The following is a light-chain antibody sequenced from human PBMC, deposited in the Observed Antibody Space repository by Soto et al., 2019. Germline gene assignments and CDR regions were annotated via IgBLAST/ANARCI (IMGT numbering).Light chain of an antibody. CDR1: QSVSSY. J-gene: IGKJ3*01. V-gene: IGKV3-11*01. Sequence: EIVLTQSPATLSLSPGERATLSCRASQSVSSYLAWFQQKPGQAPRLLIYDSSNRATGIPARFSGSGSGTDLTLTIISLEPEDFALYYCQQRYSWPFTFGHATKWDI. CDR3: QQRYSWPFT. CDR2: DSS.